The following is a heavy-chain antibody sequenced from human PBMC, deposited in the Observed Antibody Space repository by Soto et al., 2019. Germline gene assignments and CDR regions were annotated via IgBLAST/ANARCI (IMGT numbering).Heavy chain of an antibody. D-gene: IGHD2-15*01. CDR3: ARDRKPYCSGGSCYFPWFDP. J-gene: IGHJ5*02. Sequence: GGSLRLSCAASGFTFSSYAMHWVRQAPGKGLEWVAVISYDGSNKYYADSVKGRFTISRDNSKNTLYLQMNSLRAEDTAVYYCARDRKPYCSGGSCYFPWFDPWGQGTLVTVSS. CDR1: GFTFSSYA. V-gene: IGHV3-30-3*01. CDR2: ISYDGSNK.